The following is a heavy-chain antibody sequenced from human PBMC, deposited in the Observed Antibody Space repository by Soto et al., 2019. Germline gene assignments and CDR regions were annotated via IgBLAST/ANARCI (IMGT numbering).Heavy chain of an antibody. D-gene: IGHD6-13*01. CDR2: ISAYNGNT. J-gene: IGHJ5*02. CDR1: GYTFTSYG. V-gene: IGHV1-18*01. Sequence: GASVKVSCKASGYTFTSYGISWVRQAPGQGLEWMGWISAYNGNTNYAQKLQGRVTMTTDASTSTAYMELRSLRSDDTAVYYCARGLAAAGLNWFDPWGQGTLVTVSS. CDR3: ARGLAAAGLNWFDP.